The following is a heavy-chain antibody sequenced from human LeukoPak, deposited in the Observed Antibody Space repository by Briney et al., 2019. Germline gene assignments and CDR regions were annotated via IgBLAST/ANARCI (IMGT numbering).Heavy chain of an antibody. CDR1: GYTFTSYG. CDR3: ARDDYGDYGRGYFDY. J-gene: IGHJ4*02. CDR2: ISAYNGNT. V-gene: IGHV1-18*01. D-gene: IGHD4-17*01. Sequence: ASVKVSCKASGYTFTSYGISWVRQAPGQGLEWMGWISAYNGNTNSAQKLQGRVTMTTDTSTSTAYMELRSLRSDDTAVYYCARDDYGDYGRGYFDYWGQGTLVTVSS.